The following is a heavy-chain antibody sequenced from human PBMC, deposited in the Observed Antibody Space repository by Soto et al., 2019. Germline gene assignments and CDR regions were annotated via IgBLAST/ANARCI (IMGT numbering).Heavy chain of an antibody. CDR1: GYSFTIYL. CDR2: IDPSDSYT. J-gene: IGHJ6*02. D-gene: IGHD5-18*01. CDR3: ARTVDTAMVTDIDYYGMDV. V-gene: IGHV5-10-1*01. Sequence: GQSLNLSCKRSGYSFTIYLISCVLQMPGKGLEWMGRIDPSDSYTNYSPSFQGHVTISADNSKNTLYLQMNSLRAEDTAVYYCARTVDTAMVTDIDYYGMDVWGQGTTVTVS.